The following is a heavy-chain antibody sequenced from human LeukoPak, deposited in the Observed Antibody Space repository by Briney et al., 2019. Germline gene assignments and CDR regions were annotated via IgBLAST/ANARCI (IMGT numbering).Heavy chain of an antibody. Sequence: GGSLRLSCAASGFTFSSYAMSWVRQAPGKGLEWVSAISGSGGSTYYADSVKGRFTISRGNSKNTLYLQMNSLRAEDTAVYYCAKVRSPFRVITGGDAFDIWGQGTMVTVSS. CDR1: GFTFSSYA. V-gene: IGHV3-23*01. CDR3: AKVRSPFRVITGGDAFDI. J-gene: IGHJ3*02. CDR2: ISGSGGST. D-gene: IGHD3-22*01.